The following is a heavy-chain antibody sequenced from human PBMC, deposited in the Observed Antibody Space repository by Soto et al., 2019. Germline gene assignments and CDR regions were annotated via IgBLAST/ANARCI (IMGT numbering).Heavy chain of an antibody. D-gene: IGHD6-13*01. CDR1: GYTFTSYD. CDR3: ARERSAAGTGWFDP. Sequence: QVQLVQSGAEVKKPGASVKVSCKASGYTFTSYDINWVRQATGQGLEWMGWMNPNSGNTGYAQKFPGRVTMTRNTSISTAYLELSSLRSEDTAVSYCARERSAAGTGWFDPWGQGTLVTVSS. V-gene: IGHV1-8*01. CDR2: MNPNSGNT. J-gene: IGHJ5*02.